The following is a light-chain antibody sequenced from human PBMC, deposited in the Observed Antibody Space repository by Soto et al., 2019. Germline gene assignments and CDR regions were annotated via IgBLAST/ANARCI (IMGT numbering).Light chain of an antibody. CDR2: EVS. J-gene: IGLJ2*01. CDR3: TSYTTRSTVV. CDR1: SSDVGGYNY. V-gene: IGLV2-14*01. Sequence: QSALTQPASVSGSPGQSITISCTGTSSDVGGYNYVSWYQQHPGKAPKLMLYEVSNRPSGGSNRFSGSKSGNTASLTISGLQAEDEADYYCTSYTTRSTVVFGGGTKVTVL.